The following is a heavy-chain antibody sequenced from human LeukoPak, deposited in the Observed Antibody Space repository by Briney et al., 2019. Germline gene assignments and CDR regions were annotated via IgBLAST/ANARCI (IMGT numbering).Heavy chain of an antibody. CDR3: ARANTLTGSRYYYGMDV. D-gene: IGHD3-9*01. Sequence: SVKVSCKASGGTFSSYAISWVRQAPGQGLEWMGGIIPIFGTANYAQKFQGRVTITADESTSTAYMELSSLRSEDTAVYYCARANTLTGSRYYYGMDVWGQGTTVTVSS. CDR1: GGTFSSYA. J-gene: IGHJ6*02. CDR2: IIPIFGTA. V-gene: IGHV1-69*13.